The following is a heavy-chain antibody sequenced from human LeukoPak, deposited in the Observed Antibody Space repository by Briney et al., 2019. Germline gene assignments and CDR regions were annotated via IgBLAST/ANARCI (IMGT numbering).Heavy chain of an antibody. CDR2: IYHSGST. V-gene: IGHV4-4*02. J-gene: IGHJ5*02. CDR1: GGSISSSNW. D-gene: IGHD3-16*02. CDR3: ARGLHVWGSYRTNWFDP. Sequence: KSSETLSLTCAVSGGSISSSNWWSWVRQPPGTGLEWIGEIYHSGSTNYNPSLKSRVTISVDTSKNQFSLKLSSVTAADTAVYYCARGLHVWGSYRTNWFDPWGQGTLVTVSS.